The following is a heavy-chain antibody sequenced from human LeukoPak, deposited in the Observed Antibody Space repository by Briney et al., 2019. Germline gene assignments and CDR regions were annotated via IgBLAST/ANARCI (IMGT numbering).Heavy chain of an antibody. CDR3: ARAGNDWNTGYYFDY. Sequence: SETLSLTCTVSGGSLSNYYWSWIRQPPGKGLEWIGYIYFDGSTNYNPSLKSRLTISLDTSKNHISLKLSSVTAADTALYYCARAGNDWNTGYYFDYWGQGTLVTVSS. V-gene: IGHV4-59*01. D-gene: IGHD1/OR15-1a*01. CDR2: IYFDGST. CDR1: GGSLSNYY. J-gene: IGHJ4*02.